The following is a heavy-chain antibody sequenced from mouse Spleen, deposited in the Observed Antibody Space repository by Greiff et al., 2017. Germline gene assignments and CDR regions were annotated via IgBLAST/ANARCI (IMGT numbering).Heavy chain of an antibody. CDR1: GFTFSSYT. J-gene: IGHJ2*01. Sequence: DVHLVESGGGLVQPGGSLKLSCAASGFTFSSYTMSWVRQTPEKRLEWVAYISNGGGSTYYPDTVKGRFTISRDNAKNTLYLQMSSLKSEDTAMYYCAKHRDGYYYFDYWGQGTTLTVSS. D-gene: IGHD2-3*01. CDR2: ISNGGGST. V-gene: IGHV5-12-2*01. CDR3: AKHRDGYYYFDY.